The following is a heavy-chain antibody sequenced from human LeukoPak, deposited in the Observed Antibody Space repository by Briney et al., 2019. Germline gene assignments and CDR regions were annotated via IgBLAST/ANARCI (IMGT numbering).Heavy chain of an antibody. CDR2: ISAYNGNT. D-gene: IGHD3-10*01. Sequence: ASVKVSCKASGYTFTSYGISWVRQAPGQGLEWMGWISAYNGNTNYAQKLQGRVTMTTDTSTSTAYMELRSLRSDDTAVYYCARAVLLWFGELLYPYYFDYWGQGTLVTVSS. CDR1: GYTFTSYG. CDR3: ARAVLLWFGELLYPYYFDY. J-gene: IGHJ4*02. V-gene: IGHV1-18*01.